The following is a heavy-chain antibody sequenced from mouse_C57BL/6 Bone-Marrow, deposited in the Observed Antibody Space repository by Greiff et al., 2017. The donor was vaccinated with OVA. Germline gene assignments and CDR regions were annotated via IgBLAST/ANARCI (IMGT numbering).Heavy chain of an antibody. CDR3: ARENDGYYVAWFAY. CDR1: SYTFTSYW. D-gene: IGHD2-3*01. CDR2: IDPSDSYT. Sequence: QVQLQQPGAELVMPGASVKLSCKASSYTFTSYWMHWVKQRPGQGLEWIGEIDPSDSYTNYNQKFKGKSTLTVDKSSSTAYMQLSSLTSEDSAVYYCARENDGYYVAWFAYWGQGTLVTVSA. V-gene: IGHV1-69*01. J-gene: IGHJ3*01.